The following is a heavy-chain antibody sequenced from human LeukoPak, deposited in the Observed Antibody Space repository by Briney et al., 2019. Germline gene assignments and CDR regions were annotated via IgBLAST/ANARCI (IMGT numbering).Heavy chain of an antibody. Sequence: PGGSLRLSCAASGFIFSSYGIHWVRQAPGKGLEWVAVIWYDGSKKYYADSVKGRFTISRDNSKNTLYLQTNSLRAEDTAVYYCARMTGGLWDYWGQGTLVTVSS. CDR3: ARMTGGLWDY. CDR2: IWYDGSKK. D-gene: IGHD2-15*01. J-gene: IGHJ4*02. CDR1: GFIFSSYG. V-gene: IGHV3-33*01.